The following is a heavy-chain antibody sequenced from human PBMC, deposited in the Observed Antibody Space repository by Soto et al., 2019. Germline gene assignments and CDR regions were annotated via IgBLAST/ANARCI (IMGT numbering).Heavy chain of an antibody. J-gene: IGHJ4*02. CDR2: IPATGTGA. CDR3: ARSWGWSPGTDF. Sequence: GGSLRLSCVASGFDFNIWEMNWVRQAPGKGLEWLSYIPATGTGANYAEAVRGRFTTSRDNANKVVYLQMNSLTVEDPAVYYCARSWGWSPGTDFWGQGTLVTVSS. V-gene: IGHV3-48*03. D-gene: IGHD3-16*01. CDR1: GFDFNIWE.